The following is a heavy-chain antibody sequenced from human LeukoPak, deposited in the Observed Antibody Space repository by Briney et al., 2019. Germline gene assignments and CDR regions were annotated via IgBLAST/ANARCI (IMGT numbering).Heavy chain of an antibody. D-gene: IGHD2-15*01. CDR1: GFTFSSFA. J-gene: IGHJ4*02. CDR3: AKVGTQY. V-gene: IGHV3-23*01. Sequence: GGSLRLSCSASGFTFSSFAMSWVRQAPGKGLEWVSSISGSGSSTYYADSVKGRFTISRDNSKNTLYLQMNSLRVEDTALYYCAKVGTQYWGQGTLVTVSS. CDR2: ISGSGSST.